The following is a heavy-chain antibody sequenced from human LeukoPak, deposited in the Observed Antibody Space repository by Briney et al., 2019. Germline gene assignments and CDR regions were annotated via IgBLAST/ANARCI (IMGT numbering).Heavy chain of an antibody. CDR3: ARGGRGFPDY. J-gene: IGHJ4*02. V-gene: IGHV3-30-3*01. CDR2: ISYDGSNK. D-gene: IGHD3-10*01. CDR1: GFTFSSYA. Sequence: GRSLRLSCAASGFTFSSYAMHWVRQAPGKGLGWVAVISYDGSNKYYADSVKGRFTISRDNSKNTLYLQMNSLRAEDTAVYYCARGGRGFPDYWGQGTLVTVSS.